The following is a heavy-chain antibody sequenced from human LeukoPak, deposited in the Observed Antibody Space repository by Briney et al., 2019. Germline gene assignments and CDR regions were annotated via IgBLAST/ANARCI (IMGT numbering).Heavy chain of an antibody. CDR2: ISGTGGST. CDR1: GFTFSSYA. J-gene: IGHJ4*02. V-gene: IGHV3-23*01. D-gene: IGHD1-26*01. Sequence: GGSLRLSCVASGFTFSSYAMSWVRQAPGKGLEWVSAISGTGGSTYYADSVKGRVTISRDNSKNTLYLQMNSLRAEDTAVYYCAEAGVGAIFMFDYWGQGALVTVSS. CDR3: AEAGVGAIFMFDY.